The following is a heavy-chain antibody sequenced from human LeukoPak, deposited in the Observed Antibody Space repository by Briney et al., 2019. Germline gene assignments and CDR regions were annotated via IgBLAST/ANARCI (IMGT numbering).Heavy chain of an antibody. CDR2: INPNSGGT. V-gene: IGHV1-2*02. J-gene: IGHJ6*02. D-gene: IGHD3-16*02. CDR3: ASMSPLPEPNRYYYYGMDV. CDR1: GYTFTGYY. Sequence: ASVKVSCKASGYTFTGYYMHWVRQAPGQGLEWMGWINPNSGGTNYAQKFQGRVTMTRDTSISTAYMELSRPRSDDTAVYYCASMSPLPEPNRYYYYGMDVWGQGTTVTVSS.